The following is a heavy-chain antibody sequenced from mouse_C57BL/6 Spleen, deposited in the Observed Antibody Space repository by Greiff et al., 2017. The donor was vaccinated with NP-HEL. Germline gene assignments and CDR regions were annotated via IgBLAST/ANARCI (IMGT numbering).Heavy chain of an antibody. V-gene: IGHV1-82*01. CDR1: GYAFSSSW. J-gene: IGHJ2*01. D-gene: IGHD1-1*01. Sequence: VQGVESGPELVKPGASVKISCKASGYAFSSSWMNWVKQRPGKGLEWIGRIYPGDGDTNYNGKFKGKATLTADKSSSTAYMQLSSLTSEDSAVYFCANYYGSSSYFDYWGQGTTLTVSS. CDR2: IYPGDGDT. CDR3: ANYYGSSSYFDY.